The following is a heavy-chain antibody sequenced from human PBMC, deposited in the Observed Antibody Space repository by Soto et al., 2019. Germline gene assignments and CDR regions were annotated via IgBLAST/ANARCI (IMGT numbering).Heavy chain of an antibody. D-gene: IGHD3-9*01. CDR1: GFTFSSYS. V-gene: IGHV3-48*02. Sequence: GGSLRLSCAASGFTFSSYSMNWVRQAPGKGLEWVSYISSSSSTIYYADSVKGRFTISRDNAKNSLYLQMNSLRDEDTAVYYCARDSLAPIFRSGMDVWGQGTTVTVSS. CDR3: ARDSLAPIFRSGMDV. CDR2: ISSSSSTI. J-gene: IGHJ6*02.